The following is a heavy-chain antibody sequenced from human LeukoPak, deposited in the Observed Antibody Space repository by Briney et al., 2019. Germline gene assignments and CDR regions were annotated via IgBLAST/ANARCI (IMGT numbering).Heavy chain of an antibody. CDR3: ARLPRGLIRSY. V-gene: IGHV3-21*06. Sequence: GGSLRLSCAASGFTFSDYSMNWVRQTPRKGLEWVSCISGSGSYIYYADSVKGRFTISRDNAKNSLHLQVNSLRAEDTAVYYCARLPRGLIRSYWGQGTLVTVSS. CDR2: ISGSGSYI. J-gene: IGHJ4*02. CDR1: GFTFSDYS. D-gene: IGHD3-16*01.